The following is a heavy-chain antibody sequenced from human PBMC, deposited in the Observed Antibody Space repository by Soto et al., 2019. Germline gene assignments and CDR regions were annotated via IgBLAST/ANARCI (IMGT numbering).Heavy chain of an antibody. D-gene: IGHD6-6*01. CDR3: ARGRKYSSSSWFDP. Sequence: PSETLSLTCTVSGGSISSGGYYWSWIRQHPGKGLEWIGYIYYSGSTYYNPSLKSRVTTSVDTSKNQFSLKLSSVTAADTAVYYCARGRKYSSSSWFDPWGQGTLVTVSS. J-gene: IGHJ5*02. CDR1: GGSISSGGYY. V-gene: IGHV4-31*03. CDR2: IYYSGST.